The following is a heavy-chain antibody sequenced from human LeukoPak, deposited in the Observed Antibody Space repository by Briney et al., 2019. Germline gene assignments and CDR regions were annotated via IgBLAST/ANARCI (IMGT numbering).Heavy chain of an antibody. CDR2: INHSGST. V-gene: IGHV4-34*01. J-gene: IGHJ5*02. Sequence: SETLSLTCAVYGGSFSGYYWSWIRQPPGKGLEWIGEINHSGSTNYNLSLKSRVTISVDTSKNQFSLKLSSVTAADTAVYYCARGPTVFDPWGQGTLVTVSS. CDR3: ARGPTVFDP. CDR1: GGSFSGYY.